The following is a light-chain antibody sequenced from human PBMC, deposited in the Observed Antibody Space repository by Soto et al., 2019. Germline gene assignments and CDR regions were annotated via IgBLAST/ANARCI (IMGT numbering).Light chain of an antibody. Sequence: EIVMTQSPATLSVSPGESATLSCRASLPVSSNLAWYRQIPGQAPTLLIYRVSTRATDIPARFSGSGSGTEFPLTISSLQSEDFAFYYCQQYNNWPYTFGPATKLEIK. CDR2: RVS. V-gene: IGKV3-15*01. CDR3: QQYNNWPYT. CDR1: LPVSSN. J-gene: IGKJ2*01.